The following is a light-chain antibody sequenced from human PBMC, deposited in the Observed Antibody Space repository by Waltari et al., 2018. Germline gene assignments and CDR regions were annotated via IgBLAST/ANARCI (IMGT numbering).Light chain of an antibody. CDR3: SSYTTSSAPGV. CDR2: EVS. CDR1: DSDVGAYDF. V-gene: IGLV2-14*01. Sequence: QSALTQPASVSGSPGQSITISCSGTDSDVGAYDFVSWYQQHPGKAPHLLIYEVSNRPSGISIRFSASKSGNTASLTISGLQAEDEADYYCSSYTTSSAPGVFGTGTRVTVL. J-gene: IGLJ1*01.